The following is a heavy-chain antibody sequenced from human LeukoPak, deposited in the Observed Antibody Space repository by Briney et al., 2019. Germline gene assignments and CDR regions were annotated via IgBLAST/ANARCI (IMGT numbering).Heavy chain of an antibody. D-gene: IGHD6-6*01. J-gene: IGHJ6*03. CDR3: ARDVRYYYYYYMDV. CDR2: INHSGST. Sequence: PSETLSLTCAVYGGSFSGYYWSWIRQPPGKGLEWIGEINHSGSTNYNPSLKSRVTISVDTPKNQFSLKLSSVTAADTAVYYCARDVRYYYYYYMDVWGKGTTVTVSS. CDR1: GGSFSGYY. V-gene: IGHV4-34*01.